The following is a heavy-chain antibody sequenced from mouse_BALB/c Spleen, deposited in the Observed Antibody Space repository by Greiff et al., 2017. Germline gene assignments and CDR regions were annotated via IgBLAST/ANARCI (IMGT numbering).Heavy chain of an antibody. Sequence: VQLQQSGAELVRPGALVKLSCQASGFNIKDYYMHWVKQRPEQGLEWIGWIDPENGNTIYDPKFQGKASITADTSSNTAYLQLSSLTSEDTAVYYCARNGYSAYWGQGTLVTVSA. CDR1: GFNIKDYY. D-gene: IGHD2-3*01. V-gene: IGHV14-1*02. CDR3: ARNGYSAY. J-gene: IGHJ3*01. CDR2: IDPENGNT.